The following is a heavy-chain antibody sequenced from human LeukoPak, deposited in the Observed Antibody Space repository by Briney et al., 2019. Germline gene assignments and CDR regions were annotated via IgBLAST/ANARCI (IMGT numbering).Heavy chain of an antibody. CDR1: GFTFSSYG. CDR2: ISYDGGNK. D-gene: IGHD6-19*01. J-gene: IGHJ4*02. V-gene: IGHV3-30*03. Sequence: GRSLRLSCAASGFTFSSYGMHWVRQAPGKGLEWVAVISYDGGNKYYADSVKGRFTISRDNSKNTLYLQMNSLRAEDTAVYYCARSSGRWLVRGYFDYWGQGTLVTVSS. CDR3: ARSSGRWLVRGYFDY.